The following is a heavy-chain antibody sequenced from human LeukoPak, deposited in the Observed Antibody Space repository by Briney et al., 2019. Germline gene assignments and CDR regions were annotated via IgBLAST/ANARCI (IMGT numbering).Heavy chain of an antibody. V-gene: IGHV3-21*01. J-gene: IGHJ4*02. CDR3: ARGSIVVVPAAKLPDY. D-gene: IGHD2-2*01. CDR2: ISSSSSYI. Sequence: GGSLRLSCAASGFTFSSYSMNWVRQAPGKGLEWVSSISSSSSYIYYADSVKGRFTISRDNAKNSLYLQMNSLRAEDTAVYYCARGSIVVVPAAKLPDYWGQGTLVTVSS. CDR1: GFTFSSYS.